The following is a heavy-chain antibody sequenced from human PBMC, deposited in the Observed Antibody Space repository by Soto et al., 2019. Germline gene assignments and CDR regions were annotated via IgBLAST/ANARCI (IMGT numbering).Heavy chain of an antibody. CDR1: GFTFSSYS. J-gene: IGHJ3*02. Sequence: GGSLRLSCAASGFTFSSYSMNWVRQAPGKGLEWVSYISSSSSTIYYADSVKGRFTISRDNAKNSLYLQMNSLRDEDTAVYYCARDPYYYDSSGYFGDAFDIWGQGTMVTVSS. D-gene: IGHD3-22*01. V-gene: IGHV3-48*02. CDR2: ISSSSSTI. CDR3: ARDPYYYDSSGYFGDAFDI.